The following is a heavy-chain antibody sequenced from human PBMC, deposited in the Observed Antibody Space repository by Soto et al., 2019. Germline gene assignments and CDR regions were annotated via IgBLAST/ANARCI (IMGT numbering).Heavy chain of an antibody. Sequence: QVQLQESGPGLVRPSGTLSLTCAVSGDSINSNYCWTWVRQPPGKGLEWIAEIYYSGGTRYNPSLKCRVTISMDKSKNQFSLNLTSVTAADTAMYYCARDTGWGLGYWGQGTLVTVSS. D-gene: IGHD6-19*01. V-gene: IGHV4-4*02. CDR2: IYYSGGT. J-gene: IGHJ4*02. CDR3: ARDTGWGLGY. CDR1: GDSINSNYC.